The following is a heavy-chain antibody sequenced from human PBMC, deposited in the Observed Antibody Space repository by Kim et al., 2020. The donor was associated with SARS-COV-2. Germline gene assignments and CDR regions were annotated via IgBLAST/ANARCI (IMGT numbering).Heavy chain of an antibody. CDR3: TRGSMARPYYFDC. Sequence: GGSLRLSCTASGFTFGDYAMSWVRQAPGKGLEWVGFIRSKAYGVTTEYAASVKGRFTISRDDSKSIAYLQMNSLKTEDTAVYYCTRGSMARPYYFDCWGQGTLVTVSS. CDR1: GFTFGDYA. V-gene: IGHV3-49*04. J-gene: IGHJ4*02. CDR2: IRSKAYGVTT.